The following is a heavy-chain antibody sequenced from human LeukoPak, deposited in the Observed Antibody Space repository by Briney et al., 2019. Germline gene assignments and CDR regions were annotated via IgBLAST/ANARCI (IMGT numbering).Heavy chain of an antibody. CDR1: GFAFNSYA. V-gene: IGHV3-23*01. Sequence: GGSVRLSCAASGFAFNSYAMSWVRQAPGKGLEWVSDISASGGSTCYADSVKGRFTISRDNSKNTLYLQMNSLRAEDTAVYYCAKGGSVYYYYYYGMDVWGQGTTVTVSS. CDR2: ISASGGST. CDR3: AKGGSVYYYYYYGMDV. J-gene: IGHJ6*02. D-gene: IGHD3-16*01.